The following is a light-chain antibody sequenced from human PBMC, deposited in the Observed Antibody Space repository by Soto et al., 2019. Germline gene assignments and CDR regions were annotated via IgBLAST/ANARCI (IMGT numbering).Light chain of an antibody. J-gene: IGKJ3*01. V-gene: IGKV3-20*01. Sequence: EIVLTQSPGTLSLSPGERATLSCRASQSVSSNYLAWYQQKPGQAPRLLIYGASSRATGIPDRFSGSGSGTDFTFTISSLQPEDIATYYCQQYDNLPITFGPGTKVDIK. CDR1: QSVSSNY. CDR3: QQYDNLPIT. CDR2: GAS.